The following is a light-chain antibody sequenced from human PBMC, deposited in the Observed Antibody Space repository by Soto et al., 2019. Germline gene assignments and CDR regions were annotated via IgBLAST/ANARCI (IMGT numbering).Light chain of an antibody. V-gene: IGKV3-20*01. J-gene: IGKJ4*01. CDR1: QSVGSSY. CDR2: GAS. CDR3: QQIGSSPLT. Sequence: EIVLTQSPGTLSLSPGERATLSCGASQSVGSSYLAWCQQKPGQAPRLLIHGASSRAAGIPDRFSGSGSGTDFTLTISRLEPEDYAVYYCQQIGSSPLTFGGGTKVEIK.